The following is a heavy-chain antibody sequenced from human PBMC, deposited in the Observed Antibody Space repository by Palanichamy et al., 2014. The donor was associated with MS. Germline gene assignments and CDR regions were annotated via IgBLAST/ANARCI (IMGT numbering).Heavy chain of an antibody. Sequence: QVQLVESGGGLVKPGGSLRLSCAASGFTFSDYYMSWIRQTPGKGLEWVSYISFSGSSKSYADSVKGRFTISRDNAKNSLYLQMNSLRAEDTAIYYCARSGYHAAYGMDVWGQGTTVTVSS. CDR2: ISFSGSSK. CDR1: GFTFSDYY. CDR3: ARSGYHAAYGMDV. V-gene: IGHV3-11*01. D-gene: IGHD3-3*01. J-gene: IGHJ6*02.